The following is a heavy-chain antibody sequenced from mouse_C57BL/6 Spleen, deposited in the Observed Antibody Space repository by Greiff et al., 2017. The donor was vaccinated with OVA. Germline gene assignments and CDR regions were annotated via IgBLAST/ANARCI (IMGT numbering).Heavy chain of an antibody. V-gene: IGHV14-4*01. CDR3: TTPLDSSGYRSYFDY. CDR2: IDPENGDT. J-gene: IGHJ2*01. D-gene: IGHD3-2*02. Sequence: VQLKESGAELVRPGASVKLSCTASGFNIKDDYMHWVKQRPEQGLEWIGWIDPENGDTEYASKFQGKATITADTSSNTAYLQLSSLTSEDTAVYYCTTPLDSSGYRSYFDYWGQGTTLTVSS. CDR1: GFNIKDDY.